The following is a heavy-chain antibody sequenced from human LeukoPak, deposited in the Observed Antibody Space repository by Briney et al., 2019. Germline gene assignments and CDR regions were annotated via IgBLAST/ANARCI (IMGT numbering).Heavy chain of an antibody. J-gene: IGHJ4*02. V-gene: IGHV1-2*02. CDR3: ARGKTMVYCGGDCYRFDN. CDR2: INPNSGGT. D-gene: IGHD2-21*02. CDR1: GYTFTSYG. Sequence: ASVKVSCKASGYTFTSYGISWVRQAPGQGLEWMGWINPNSGGTNYARKFQGRVTMTRDTSISTAYMELSRLLSGDTAVYYCARGKTMVYCGGDCYRFDNWGQGTLVTVSS.